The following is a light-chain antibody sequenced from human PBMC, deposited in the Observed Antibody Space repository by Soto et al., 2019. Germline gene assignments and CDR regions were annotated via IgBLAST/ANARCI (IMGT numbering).Light chain of an antibody. CDR2: GAS. Sequence: EIVLTQSPGTLSLSPGERATLPCRASQSVSSAYLAWYQQKPGQAPSLLIYGASDRETGIPDRFSGSGSETDFTLTISRLEPEDFAVYYCQLYSDSPPLFTFGPGTRWIS. V-gene: IGKV3-20*01. CDR3: QLYSDSPPLFT. CDR1: QSVSSAY. J-gene: IGKJ3*01.